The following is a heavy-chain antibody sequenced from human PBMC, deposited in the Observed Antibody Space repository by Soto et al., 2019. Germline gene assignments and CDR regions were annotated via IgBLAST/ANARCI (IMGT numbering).Heavy chain of an antibody. Sequence: PGGSLRLSCAASGFTFSSYSMNWVRQAPGKGLEWVSYISSSSSTIYYADSVKGRFTISRDNAKNSLYLQMNSLRPEDTVLYYCARCRSSWVESGLDVWGRGTTVTVSS. CDR3: ARCRSSWVESGLDV. CDR2: ISSSSSTI. J-gene: IGHJ6*02. V-gene: IGHV3-48*04. CDR1: GFTFSSYS.